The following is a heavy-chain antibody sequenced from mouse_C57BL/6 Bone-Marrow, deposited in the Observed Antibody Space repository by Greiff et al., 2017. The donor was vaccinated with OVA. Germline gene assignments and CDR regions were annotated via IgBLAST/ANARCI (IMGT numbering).Heavy chain of an antibody. CDR2: ISGGGGNT. Sequence: EVKVEESGGGLVKPGGSLKLSCAASGFTFSSYTMSWVRQTPEKRLEWVATISGGGGNTYYPDSVKGRFTISRDNAKNTLYLQMSSLRSEDTALYYCARQSNYVSWFAYWGQGTLVTVSA. CDR1: GFTFSSYT. CDR3: ARQSNYVSWFAY. J-gene: IGHJ3*01. D-gene: IGHD2-5*01. V-gene: IGHV5-9*01.